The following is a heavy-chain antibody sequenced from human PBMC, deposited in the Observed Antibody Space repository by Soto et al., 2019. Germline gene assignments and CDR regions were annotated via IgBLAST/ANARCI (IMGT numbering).Heavy chain of an antibody. V-gene: IGHV4-30-4*01. CDR2: IHHSGSA. CDR1: GGSISNDDYY. Sequence: QVQLQESGPGLVKPSQTLSLTCSVSGGSISNDDYYWSWIRQSPGKGLEWIGHIHHSGSAHYNPSLTGRMMISLDTSKSQFSPNLTSVTAADTAIYYSSRLGYCSGGSCHNYWGQGTLVTVSS. J-gene: IGHJ4*02. CDR3: SRLGYCSGGSCHNY. D-gene: IGHD2-15*01.